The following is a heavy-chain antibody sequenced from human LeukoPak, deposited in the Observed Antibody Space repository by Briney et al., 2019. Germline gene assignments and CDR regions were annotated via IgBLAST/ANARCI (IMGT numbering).Heavy chain of an antibody. V-gene: IGHV1-8*01. CDR3: AGFIGSYDYYGMDV. Sequence: ASVKVSCKASGYTFTSYDINWVRQATGQGLEWMGWMNPNSGNTGYAQKFQGKVTMTRNTSISTAYMELSSLRSEDTAVYYCAGFIGSYDYYGMDVWGQGTTVTVSS. D-gene: IGHD3-16*02. CDR2: MNPNSGNT. CDR1: GYTFTSYD. J-gene: IGHJ6*02.